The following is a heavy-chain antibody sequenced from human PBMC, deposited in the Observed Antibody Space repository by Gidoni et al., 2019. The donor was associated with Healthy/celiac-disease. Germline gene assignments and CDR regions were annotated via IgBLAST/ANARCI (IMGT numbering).Heavy chain of an antibody. V-gene: IGHV4-39*01. D-gene: IGHD3-16*02. Sequence: QLQLQESGPGLVKPSETLSLTCTVSGGSISSSSYYWGWIRQPPGKGLEWIGSIYYSGSTYYNPSLKSRVTISVDTSKNQFSLKLSSVTAADTAVYYCATSPSIDYIWGSYRYANSAFDYWGQGTLVTVSS. CDR2: IYYSGST. J-gene: IGHJ4*02. CDR1: GGSISSSSYY. CDR3: ATSPSIDYIWGSYRYANSAFDY.